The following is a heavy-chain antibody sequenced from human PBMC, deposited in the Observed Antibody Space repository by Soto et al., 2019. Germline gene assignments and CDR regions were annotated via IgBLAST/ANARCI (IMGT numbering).Heavy chain of an antibody. Sequence: GESLKISCKGSGYSFTNYWIGWVRQMPGKCLEWMWIIYPGDSDTRYIPSFQGQVTISADKSISTAYLQWSSLKASDTAMYYCARQYSSSPGNTYYYYGMDVWGQGTTVTVSS. CDR3: ARQYSSSPGNTYYYYGMDV. D-gene: IGHD6-13*01. CDR2: IYPGDSDT. J-gene: IGHJ6*02. CDR1: GYSFTNYW. V-gene: IGHV5-51*01.